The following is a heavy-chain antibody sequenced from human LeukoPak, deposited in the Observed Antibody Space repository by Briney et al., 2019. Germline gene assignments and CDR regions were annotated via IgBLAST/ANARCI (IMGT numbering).Heavy chain of an antibody. CDR3: ARSTVTRAFYYYYGMDV. V-gene: IGHV1-2*04. J-gene: IGHJ6*02. CDR1: GYTFTGYY. CDR2: INPNSGGT. D-gene: IGHD4-17*01. Sequence: AASVMVSCKASGYTFTGYYMHWVRQAPGQGLEWMGWINPNSGGTNYAQKFQGWVTMTRDTSISTAYMELSRLRSDDTAVYYCARSTVTRAFYYYYGMDVWGQGTTVTVSS.